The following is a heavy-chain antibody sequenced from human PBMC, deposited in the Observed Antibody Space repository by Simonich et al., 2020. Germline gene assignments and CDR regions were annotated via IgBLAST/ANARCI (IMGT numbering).Heavy chain of an antibody. CDR2: IKQDGSEK. CDR1: GFTFSSYW. V-gene: IGHV3-7*01. Sequence: EVQLVESGGGLVQPGGSLRLSCAASGFTFSSYWMGRVRQAPGQGLEWVDNIKQDGSEKYYVDSVKGRFTISRDNAKNSLYLQMNSLRAEDTAVYYCARDREVYGSGSYYNYWGQGTLVTVSS. J-gene: IGHJ4*02. D-gene: IGHD3-10*01. CDR3: ARDREVYGSGSYYNY.